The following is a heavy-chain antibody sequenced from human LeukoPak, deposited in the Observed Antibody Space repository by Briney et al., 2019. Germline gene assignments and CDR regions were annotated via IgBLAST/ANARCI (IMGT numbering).Heavy chain of an antibody. CDR2: IYYSGST. V-gene: IGHV4-39*07. CDR3: ARGSNIRPSGYYFDY. D-gene: IGHD2-2*01. Sequence: PSETLSLTCTVSGGSISSSSYHWGWIRQPPGKGLEWIGSIYYSGSTYYNPSLKSRVTISVDTSKNQFSLKLSSVTAADTAVYYCARGSNIRPSGYYFDYWGQGTLVTVSS. CDR1: GGSISSSSYH. J-gene: IGHJ4*02.